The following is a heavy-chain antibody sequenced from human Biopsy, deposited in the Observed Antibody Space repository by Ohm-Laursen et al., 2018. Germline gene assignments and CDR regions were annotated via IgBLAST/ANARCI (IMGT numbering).Heavy chain of an antibody. CDR3: AKVPREELSYYYSMDV. D-gene: IGHD1-7*01. J-gene: IGHJ6*02. V-gene: IGHV3-23*01. CDR2: ITASGGTT. Sequence: GSLRLSCTASGISFSRSAMNWVRQAPGKGLEWVSGITASGGTTYYADSVKGRFTISRDNSNNTLYLQMNSLRDDDTAAYYCAKVPREELSYYYSMDVWGQGTTVTVSS. CDR1: GISFSRSA.